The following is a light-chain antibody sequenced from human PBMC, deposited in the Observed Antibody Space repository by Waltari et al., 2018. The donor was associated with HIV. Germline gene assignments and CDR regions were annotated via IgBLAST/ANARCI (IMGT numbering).Light chain of an antibody. J-gene: IGKJ5*01. CDR2: GAS. Sequence: EVVMTQSPATLSVSPGERATLSCRASQSVSTDLAWYQQKPGQAPRLLIHGASTRATGIPARFSGSGSGTEFTLTISSLQSEDFVVYYCQQYNNWPPSTFGQGTRLEIK. CDR1: QSVSTD. V-gene: IGKV3-15*01. CDR3: QQYNNWPPST.